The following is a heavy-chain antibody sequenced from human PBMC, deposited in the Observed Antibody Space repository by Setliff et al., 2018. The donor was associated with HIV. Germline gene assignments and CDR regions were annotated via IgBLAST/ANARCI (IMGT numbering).Heavy chain of an antibody. J-gene: IGHJ6*04. Sequence: PSETLSLTCTVSGGSINSYYWSWIRQPPGKGLEWIGYTYASGSTNYNPSLKSRVTISVDTSKNQFSLNLSSVTAADTAVYYCARAHYYGSGFMDVWGRGTTVTVSS. V-gene: IGHV4-4*08. D-gene: IGHD3-10*01. CDR1: GGSINSYY. CDR3: ARAHYYGSGFMDV. CDR2: TYASGST.